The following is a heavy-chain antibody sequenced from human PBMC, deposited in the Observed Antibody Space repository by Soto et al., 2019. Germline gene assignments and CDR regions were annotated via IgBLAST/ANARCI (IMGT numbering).Heavy chain of an antibody. Sequence: GGSLRLSCAASGFTFSSYAMSWVRQAPGKGLEWVSAISCSGGSTYYADSVKGRFTISSDNTKNPWYLQMNSLRAQATAGYYCAKGGSGSDSLDFNYGGKGTRGTVSS. D-gene: IGHD1-26*01. CDR3: AKGGSGSDSLDFNY. J-gene: IGHJ4*02. CDR2: ISCSGGST. V-gene: IGHV3-23*01. CDR1: GFTFSSYA.